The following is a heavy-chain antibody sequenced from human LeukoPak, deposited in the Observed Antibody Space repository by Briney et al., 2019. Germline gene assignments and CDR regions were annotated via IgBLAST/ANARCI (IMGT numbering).Heavy chain of an antibody. V-gene: IGHV3-30*18. CDR3: AKSIAAGTYFDY. D-gene: IGHD6-6*01. J-gene: IGHJ4*02. CDR2: ISYDGSNK. CDR1: GSTFSTYW. Sequence: GGSLRLSCAASGSTFSTYWMSWVRQAPGKGLEWVAVISYDGSNKYYADSVKGRFTISRDNSKNTLYLQMNSLRAEDTAVYYCAKSIAAGTYFDYWGQGTLVTVSS.